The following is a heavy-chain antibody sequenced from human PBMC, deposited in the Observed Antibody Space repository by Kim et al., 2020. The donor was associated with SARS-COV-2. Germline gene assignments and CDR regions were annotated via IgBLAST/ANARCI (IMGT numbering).Heavy chain of an antibody. CDR1: GYTFTSYG. J-gene: IGHJ5*02. CDR2: ISAYNGNT. D-gene: IGHD6-19*01. Sequence: ASVKVSCKASGYTFTSYGISWVRQAPGQGLEWMGWISAYNGNTNYAQKLQGRVTMTTDTSTSTAYMELRSLRSDDTAVYYCARRGGIAVASYNWFDPWGQGTLVTVSS. CDR3: ARRGGIAVASYNWFDP. V-gene: IGHV1-18*04.